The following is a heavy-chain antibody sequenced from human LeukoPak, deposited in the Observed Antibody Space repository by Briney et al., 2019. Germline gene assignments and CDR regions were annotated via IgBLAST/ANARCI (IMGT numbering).Heavy chain of an antibody. CDR2: INPNSGGT. D-gene: IGHD3-22*01. Sequence: ASVKVSCKASGYTFTGYYMHWVRQAPGQGLEWMGRINPNSGGTNYAQKFQGRVTMTRDTSISTAYMELSRLRSDGTAVYYCARGSYYDSSGYNYWGQGTLVTVSS. CDR1: GYTFTGYY. J-gene: IGHJ4*02. V-gene: IGHV1-2*06. CDR3: ARGSYYDSSGYNY.